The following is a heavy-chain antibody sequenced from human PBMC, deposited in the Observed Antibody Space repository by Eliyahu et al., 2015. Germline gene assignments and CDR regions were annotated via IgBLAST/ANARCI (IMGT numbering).Heavy chain of an antibody. V-gene: IGHV4-61*01. J-gene: IGHJ6*02. CDR3: ARATVTVRDYYGMDV. CDR2: IYYTGST. CDR1: GGSVSSGSYY. D-gene: IGHD4-17*01. Sequence: QVQLQESGPGLVKPSETLSLTCTVSGGSVSSGSYYWSWIRQPPGKGLEWIGYIYYTGSTNYNPSLKSRVTISVDTSKNQFSLRLNSVTAADTAVYYCARATVTVRDYYGMDVWGQGTTVTVSS.